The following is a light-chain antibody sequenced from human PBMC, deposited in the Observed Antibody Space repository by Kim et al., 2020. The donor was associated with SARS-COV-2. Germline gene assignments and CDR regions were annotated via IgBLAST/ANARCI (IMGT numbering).Light chain of an antibody. V-gene: IGLV3-25*03. CDR3: QSSDSSDTFWV. Sequence: GQTARITCTGGELPSEYAYWFQQKPGQAPVLVIYEDTERPSGIPERFSGSTSGTTVTLTISGVQAEDEADYYCQSSDSSDTFWVFGGGTQLTVL. CDR1: ELPSEY. CDR2: EDT. J-gene: IGLJ3*02.